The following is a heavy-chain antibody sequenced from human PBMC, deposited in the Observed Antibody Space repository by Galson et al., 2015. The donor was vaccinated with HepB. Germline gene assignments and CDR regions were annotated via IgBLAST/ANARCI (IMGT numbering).Heavy chain of an antibody. CDR2: ISAYNGNT. CDR1: GYTFTSYG. V-gene: IGHV1-18*01. CDR3: ASTYCGGDCYSRNWFDP. D-gene: IGHD2-21*01. J-gene: IGHJ5*02. Sequence: SVKVSCKASGYTFTSYGISWVRQAPGQGLEWMGWISAYNGNTNYAQKLQGRVTMTTDTSTSTAYMELRSLRSDDTAVYYCASTYCGGDCYSRNWFDPWGQGTLVTVSS.